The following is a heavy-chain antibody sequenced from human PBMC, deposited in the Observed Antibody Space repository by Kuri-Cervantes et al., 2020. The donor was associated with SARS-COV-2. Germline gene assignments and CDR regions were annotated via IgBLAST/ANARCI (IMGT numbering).Heavy chain of an antibody. CDR2: IYHSGGT. Sequence: SETLSLTCTVSGYSISSGYYWGWIRQPPGKGLEWIGSIYHSGGTYYNPSLKSRVTISVDTSKNQFSLKLSSVTAADMAVYYCARTHAGLSPYYFDYWGQGTLVTVSS. V-gene: IGHV4-38-2*02. D-gene: IGHD2-8*01. J-gene: IGHJ4*02. CDR1: GYSISSGYY. CDR3: ARTHAGLSPYYFDY.